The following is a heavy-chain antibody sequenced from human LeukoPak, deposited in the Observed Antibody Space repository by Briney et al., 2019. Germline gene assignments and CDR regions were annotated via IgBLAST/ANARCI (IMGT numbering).Heavy chain of an antibody. CDR3: ARDWYYDILTGSTGAFDI. Sequence: PGGSLRLSCAVSGFTFSAYNMHWVRQAPGKGLDWVAVVKDDGSYTSYAASVKGRFTISRDNSKNTLYLQMNSLRAEDTAVYYCARDWYYDILTGSTGAFDIWGQGTMVTVSS. CDR2: VKDDGSYT. D-gene: IGHD3-9*01. CDR1: GFTFSAYN. J-gene: IGHJ3*02. V-gene: IGHV3-30*14.